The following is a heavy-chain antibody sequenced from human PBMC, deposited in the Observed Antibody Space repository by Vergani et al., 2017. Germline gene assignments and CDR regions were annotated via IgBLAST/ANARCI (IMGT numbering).Heavy chain of an antibody. Sequence: QVQLVQSGAEVKKPGASVKVSCKASGYTFTSYGISWVRQAPGQGLEWMGRIIPILGIANYAQKFQGRVTITADKSTSTAYMELSSLRSADTAVYYCARFYGDYDYWGQGTLVTVSS. V-gene: IGHV1-69*09. D-gene: IGHD4-17*01. CDR2: IIPILGIA. CDR3: ARFYGDYDY. CDR1: GYTFTSYG. J-gene: IGHJ4*02.